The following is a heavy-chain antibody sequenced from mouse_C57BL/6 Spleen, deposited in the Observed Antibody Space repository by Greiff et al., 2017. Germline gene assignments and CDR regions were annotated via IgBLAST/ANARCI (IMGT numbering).Heavy chain of an antibody. CDR2: IHPNSGST. CDR3: ARFTTVVATRWYFDV. V-gene: IGHV1-64*01. J-gene: IGHJ1*03. Sequence: VQLQQPGAELVKPGASVKLSCKASGYTFTSYWMHWVKQRPGQGLEWIGMIHPNSGSTNYNEKFKSKATLTVDKSSSTAYMQLSSLTSEDSAVYYCARFTTVVATRWYFDVWGTGTTVTVSS. D-gene: IGHD1-1*01. CDR1: GYTFTSYW.